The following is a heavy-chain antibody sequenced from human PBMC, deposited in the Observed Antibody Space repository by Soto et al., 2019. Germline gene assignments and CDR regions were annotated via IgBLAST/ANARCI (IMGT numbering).Heavy chain of an antibody. D-gene: IGHD3-3*01. CDR1: GGSISSYF. CDR2: IYDSGDA. CDR3: VSSRTAVFGDALDI. Sequence: SETLSLTCIVSGGSISSYFNNWIRQAPGKGLEWIGCIYDSGDANYNPSLKSRVTISLDTSKNQFSLKLNSVTPADTAVYYCVSSRTAVFGDALDIWALGTMVTVSS. J-gene: IGHJ3*02. V-gene: IGHV4-59*03.